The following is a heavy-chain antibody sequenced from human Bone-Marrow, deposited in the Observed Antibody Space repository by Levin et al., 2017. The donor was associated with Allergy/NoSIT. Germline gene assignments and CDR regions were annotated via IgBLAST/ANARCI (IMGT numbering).Heavy chain of an antibody. V-gene: IGHV3-30*18. D-gene: IGHD5-12*01. CDR2: ISYDGSNK. J-gene: IGHJ4*02. CDR1: GFTFSSYG. CDR3: AKDPRGYSGYLRSSHFDY. Sequence: GGSLRLSCAASGFTFSSYGMHWVRQAPGKGLEWVAVISYDGSNKYYADSVKGRFTISRDNSKNTLYLQMNSLRAEDTAVYYCAKDPRGYSGYLRSSHFDYWGQGTLVTVSS.